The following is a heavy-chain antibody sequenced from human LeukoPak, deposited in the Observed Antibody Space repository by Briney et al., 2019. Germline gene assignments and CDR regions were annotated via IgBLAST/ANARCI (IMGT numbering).Heavy chain of an antibody. J-gene: IGHJ4*02. CDR3: VKDQNYQLRL. CDR2: IHNDGSGT. D-gene: IGHD2-2*01. V-gene: IGHV3-74*03. Sequence: GGSLRLSCAASEFPFVKSWMHWVRQAPGKGLVWVSRIHNDGSGTTYADSVKGRFTISRDNAKNTLFLQMNSLRAEDTATYYCVKDQNYQLRLWGQGTLVTVSS. CDR1: EFPFVKSW.